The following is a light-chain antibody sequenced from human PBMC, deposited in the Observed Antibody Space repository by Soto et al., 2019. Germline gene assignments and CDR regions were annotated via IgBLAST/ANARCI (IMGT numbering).Light chain of an antibody. CDR1: QSVDSNY. V-gene: IGKV3-20*01. Sequence: EIVLTQSPGTLSLSPGERATLSCRASQSVDSNYLAWYQHKPGQAPRLLISDASKRATDIPDRFSGSGSGTDFTLTISRLEPEDFAVYYGQQFGNSPTTCGQGTRLEIK. CDR2: DAS. J-gene: IGKJ5*01. CDR3: QQFGNSPTT.